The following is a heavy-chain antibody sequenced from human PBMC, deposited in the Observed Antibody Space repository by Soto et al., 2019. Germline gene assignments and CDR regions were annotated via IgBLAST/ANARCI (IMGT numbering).Heavy chain of an antibody. Sequence: ASVKVSCKASGYTFSSYVMHWVRQAPGQRLEWMGWINAGNGDTKYSQKFQGRVTITRDTSASTAYMELSSLRSEDTAVYYCARDGPSHSYSGYDYYFDYWGQGTLVTVSS. CDR1: GYTFSSYV. V-gene: IGHV1-3*01. CDR3: ARDGPSHSYSGYDYYFDY. D-gene: IGHD5-12*01. J-gene: IGHJ4*02. CDR2: INAGNGDT.